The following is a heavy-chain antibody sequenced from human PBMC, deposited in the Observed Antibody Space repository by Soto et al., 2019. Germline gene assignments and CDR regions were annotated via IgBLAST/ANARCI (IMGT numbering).Heavy chain of an antibody. CDR2: TYSTGST. CDR1: SGSISGTHW. CDR3: ARRGLTCAGGAPTNWFAP. D-gene: IGHD3-16*01. Sequence: PSETLSLTCSVSSGSISGTHWWSWFRQTPGKGLEWIGETYSTGSTNYKSSLKSRLSISVDTSKNQFFLNLTAVTAADTALYFCARRGLTCAGGAPTNWFAPGARGTWVPFPS. J-gene: IGHJ5*02. V-gene: IGHV4-4*02.